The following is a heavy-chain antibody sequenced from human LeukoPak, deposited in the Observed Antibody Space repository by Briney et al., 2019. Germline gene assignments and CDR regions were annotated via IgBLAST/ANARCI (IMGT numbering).Heavy chain of an antibody. V-gene: IGHV4-39*01. D-gene: IGHD1-7*01. CDR2: IYYSGST. Sequence: SETLSLTCTVSAGSISSSSYYWGWIRQPPGKGLAWIGSIYYSGSTFYNPSLKSRVTISVDTSKNQFSLKLNSVTAADTAVYYCARHENGGTTLFDYWGQGTLVTVSS. J-gene: IGHJ4*02. CDR3: ARHENGGTTLFDY. CDR1: AGSISSSSYY.